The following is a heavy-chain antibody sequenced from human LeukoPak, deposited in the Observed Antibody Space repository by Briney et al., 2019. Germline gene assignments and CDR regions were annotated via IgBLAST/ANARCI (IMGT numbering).Heavy chain of an antibody. CDR3: TRGCSGNSCYPVQCGMDV. CDR2: IYYRGST. CDR1: GDSVSTGSYY. V-gene: IGHV4-61*01. J-gene: IGHJ6*04. Sequence: SETLSLTCTVSGDSVSTGSYYWSWIRQPPGKGLEWIGYIYYRGSTNYNPSLKSRVTMSVDTSENQFSLKLSSVTAADTAVYYCTRGCSGNSCYPVQCGMDVWGKGTTVTVSS. D-gene: IGHD2-2*01.